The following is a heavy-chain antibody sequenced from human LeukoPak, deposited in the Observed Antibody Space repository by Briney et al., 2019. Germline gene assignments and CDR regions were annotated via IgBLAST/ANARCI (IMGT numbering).Heavy chain of an antibody. V-gene: IGHV1-2*02. D-gene: IGHD3-3*01. CDR2: INPNSGGT. CDR3: ARGFPNYDFWSGYYRYYFDY. Sequence: ASVKVFCKASGYTFTGYYMHWVRQAPGQGLEWMGWINPNSGGTNYAQKFQGRVTMTRDTSISTAYMELSRLRSDDTAVYYCARGFPNYDFWSGYYRYYFDYWGQGTLVTVSS. CDR1: GYTFTGYY. J-gene: IGHJ4*02.